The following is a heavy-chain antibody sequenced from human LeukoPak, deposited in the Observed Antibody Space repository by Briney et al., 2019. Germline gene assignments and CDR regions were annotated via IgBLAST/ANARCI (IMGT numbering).Heavy chain of an antibody. J-gene: IGHJ4*02. CDR1: GFSLSSYE. Sequence: GGSLRLSCAASGFSLSSYEMNWIRQVRGKGLEWVSHISSGGNTQYYADSVRGRFTMSRDDAKNSLDLQMDSLRIEDTGVYYCARDIVNGPFVISLESWGQGARVTVSS. V-gene: IGHV3-48*03. CDR2: ISSGGNTQ. CDR3: ARDIVNGPFVISLES. D-gene: IGHD2-21*01.